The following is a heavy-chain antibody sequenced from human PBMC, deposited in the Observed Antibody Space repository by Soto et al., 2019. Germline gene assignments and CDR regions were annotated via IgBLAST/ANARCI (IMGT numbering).Heavy chain of an antibody. D-gene: IGHD2-15*01. CDR3: VRESKLYDGDPSSAFNI. J-gene: IGHJ3*02. CDR2: IRYDGGDI. Sequence: GGSLRLSCVASGFTSTYFMHWVRQAPGKGLEWVALIRYDGGDIKYVDSVKGRFTISRDNSKNTLYLQMNSLRAEDTAVYYCVRESKLYDGDPSSAFNIWGQGTVVTGSS. CDR1: GFTSTYF. V-gene: IGHV3-30*02.